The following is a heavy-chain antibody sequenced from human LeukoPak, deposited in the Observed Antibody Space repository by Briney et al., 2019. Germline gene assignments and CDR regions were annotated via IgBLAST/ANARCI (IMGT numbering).Heavy chain of an antibody. CDR3: ARGTVTGGSYFDFDY. D-gene: IGHD1-26*01. CDR1: GGSISSSGYY. Sequence: SETLSLTCSVSGGSISSSGYYWSWIRQHPEKGLEWIGYIYYSGSTYYNPSLKSRVTMSVDTSKNQFSLKLSSVTAADTAVYYCARGTVTGGSYFDFDYWGQGTLVTVSS. V-gene: IGHV4-31*03. CDR2: IYYSGST. J-gene: IGHJ4*02.